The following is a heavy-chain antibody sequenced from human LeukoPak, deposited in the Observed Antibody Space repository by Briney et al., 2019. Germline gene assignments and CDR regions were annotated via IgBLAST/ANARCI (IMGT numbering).Heavy chain of an antibody. CDR2: ISTSASSI. Sequence: GGSLRLSCAASGFTFSHYEMNWVPQAPGKGLEWLSYISTSASSIYYAVPVKGRLTISRDNPKQSVYLQVNSLRAEDTDVYYCARGPNSIGWIYYFDYWGQGTLVTVSS. J-gene: IGHJ4*02. V-gene: IGHV3-48*03. CDR3: ARGPNSIGWIYYFDY. CDR1: GFTFSHYE. D-gene: IGHD6-19*01.